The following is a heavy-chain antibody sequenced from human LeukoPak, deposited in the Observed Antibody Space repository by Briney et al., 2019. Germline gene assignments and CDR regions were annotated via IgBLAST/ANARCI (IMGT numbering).Heavy chain of an antibody. CDR1: GYTFTGYY. CDR2: FHPHSGGA. D-gene: IGHD2-21*02. J-gene: IGHJ3*02. Sequence: ASVKLSCKASGYTFTGYYMHWGRQAPGQGLGWMGGFHPHSGGANNEQKFPGRGTMTRYTAISPAYLELSRLRPGDTAMYFCSRDPALGDCTISTLRDAFDIWGQGTMVTVSS. CDR3: SRDPALGDCTISTLRDAFDI. V-gene: IGHV1-2*02.